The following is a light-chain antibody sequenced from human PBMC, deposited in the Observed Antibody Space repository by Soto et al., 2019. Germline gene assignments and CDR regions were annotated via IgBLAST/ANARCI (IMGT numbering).Light chain of an antibody. J-gene: IGKJ1*01. CDR3: QHYNNWPPWT. CDR1: QSFSSN. Sequence: EIVMPQSPATLSVSPGERATLSCRASQSFSSNLAWYQQKPGQAPRLLIYGASTRATGIPARFSGSGSGTEFTLTISSLQSEDFAIYYCQHYNNWPPWTFGQGTKVEIK. V-gene: IGKV3-15*01. CDR2: GAS.